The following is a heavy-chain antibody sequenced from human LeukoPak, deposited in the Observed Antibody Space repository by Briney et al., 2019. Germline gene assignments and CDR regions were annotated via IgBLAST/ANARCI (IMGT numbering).Heavy chain of an antibody. Sequence: MTSETLSLTCAVSGGSISSSNWWSWVRQPPGKGLEWIGEIYHSGSTNYNPSLKSRVTISVDKSKNQFSLKLSSVTAADTAVYYCATIYYDILTGYYFVFDYWGQGTLVTVSS. J-gene: IGHJ4*02. CDR3: ATIYYDILTGYYFVFDY. CDR2: IYHSGST. CDR1: GGSISSSNW. V-gene: IGHV4-4*02. D-gene: IGHD3-9*01.